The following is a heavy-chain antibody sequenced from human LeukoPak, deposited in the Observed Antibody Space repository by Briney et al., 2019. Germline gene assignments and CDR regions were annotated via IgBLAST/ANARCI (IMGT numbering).Heavy chain of an antibody. Sequence: ASVKVSCRASGYTFTSYGISWVRQAPGQGPEWMGWISAYNGNTNYAQKLQGRATMTTDTSTSTAYMELRSLRSDDTAVYYCARDLTYNWNDVGDYWGQGTLVTVSS. CDR2: ISAYNGNT. J-gene: IGHJ4*02. V-gene: IGHV1-18*01. D-gene: IGHD1-20*01. CDR3: ARDLTYNWNDVGDY. CDR1: GYTFTSYG.